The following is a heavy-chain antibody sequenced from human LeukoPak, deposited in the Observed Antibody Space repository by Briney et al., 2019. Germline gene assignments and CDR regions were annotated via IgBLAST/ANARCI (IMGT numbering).Heavy chain of an antibody. CDR1: GFPFSIYE. CDR2: ISGSGDST. J-gene: IGHJ4*02. V-gene: IGHV3-23*01. CDR3: AKPRFPVVMVAATEDY. D-gene: IGHD2-15*01. Sequence: PGGSLRLSCAVSGFPFSIYEMNWVRQAPGKGLEWVSSISGSGDSTYYADSVKGRFTISRDNSKNTLYLQMNSLRAEDTAVYYCAKPRFPVVMVAATEDYWGQGTRVTVSS.